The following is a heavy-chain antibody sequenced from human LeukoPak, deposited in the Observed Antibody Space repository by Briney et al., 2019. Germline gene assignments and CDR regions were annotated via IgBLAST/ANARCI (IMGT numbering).Heavy chain of an antibody. CDR3: ASILRSSSGYYFDY. CDR1: GFTVSTNY. CDR2: IYSGDTT. V-gene: IGHV3-66*01. Sequence: GGSVTVSCAASGFTVSTNYMSWVRQAPGKGLEWVSVIYSGDTTFYADSVRSKFTISRDNSKNTLYLQMNSLRAEDTAVYYCASILRSSSGYYFDYWGQGTLVTVSS. J-gene: IGHJ4*02. D-gene: IGHD3-10*01.